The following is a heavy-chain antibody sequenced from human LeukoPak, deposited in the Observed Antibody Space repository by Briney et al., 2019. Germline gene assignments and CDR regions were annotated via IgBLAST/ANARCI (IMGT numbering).Heavy chain of an antibody. CDR2: ISHSGATV. Sequence: GGSLRLSCTASGFRFSDYYMNWFRQIPGKGLEWLSYISHSGATVQYADSMRGRFTVSRDNHKNTLYLQMNSLRVEDTAVYYCARDGAYDDASGYRADFRGQGTLVTVSS. D-gene: IGHD3-22*01. CDR3: ARDGAYDDASGYRADF. CDR1: GFRFSDYY. J-gene: IGHJ4*02. V-gene: IGHV3-11*01.